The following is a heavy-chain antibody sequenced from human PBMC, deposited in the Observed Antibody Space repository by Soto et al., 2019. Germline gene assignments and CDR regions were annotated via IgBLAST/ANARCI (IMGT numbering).Heavy chain of an antibody. Sequence: PSETLSLTCTVSGGSISGSYWSWIRQPPGKGLEWIGYIHYSGSTNYNPSLKSRVTISVDTSKNQFSLKLSSVTAADTAVYYCARDRGDFDWSRSFDYWGQGTLVTVSS. CDR2: IHYSGST. D-gene: IGHD3-9*01. CDR3: ARDRGDFDWSRSFDY. J-gene: IGHJ4*02. CDR1: GGSISGSY. V-gene: IGHV4-59*01.